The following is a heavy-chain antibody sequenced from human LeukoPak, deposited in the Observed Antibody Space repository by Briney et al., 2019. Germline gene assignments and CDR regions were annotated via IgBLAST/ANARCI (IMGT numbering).Heavy chain of an antibody. J-gene: IGHJ4*02. Sequence: GGSLRLSCAASGFTFSSSWMSWVRQAPGKGLAWVANIKQDGSEKYYVDSVKGRFTISRDNAKNSLYLQMNSLRAEDTAVYYCARDWGLRLGLDYWGQGTLVTVSS. CDR1: GFTFSSSW. CDR3: ARDWGLRLGLDY. CDR2: IKQDGSEK. D-gene: IGHD3-16*01. V-gene: IGHV3-7*01.